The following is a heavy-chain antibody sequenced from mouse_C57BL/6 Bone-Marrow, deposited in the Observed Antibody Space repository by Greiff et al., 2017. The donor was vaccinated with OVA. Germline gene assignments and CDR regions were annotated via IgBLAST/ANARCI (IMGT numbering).Heavy chain of an antibody. CDR2: IWSGGST. CDR1: GFSLTSYG. D-gene: IGHD1-1*01. CDR3: ARKGTTVVPYYAMDY. V-gene: IGHV2-2*01. J-gene: IGHJ4*01. Sequence: VMLVESGPGLVQPSQSLSITCTVSGFSLTSYGVHWVRQSPGKGLEWLGVIWSGGSTDYNAAFISRLSISKDNSKSQVFFKMNSLQADDTAIYYCARKGTTVVPYYAMDYWGQGTSVTVSS.